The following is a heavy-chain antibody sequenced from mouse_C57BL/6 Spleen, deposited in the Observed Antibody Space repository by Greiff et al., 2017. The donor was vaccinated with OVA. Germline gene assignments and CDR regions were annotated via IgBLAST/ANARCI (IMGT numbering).Heavy chain of an antibody. J-gene: IGHJ2*01. CDR1: GYTFTSYW. CDR2: IDPSDSYT. Sequence: QVQLQQPGAELVMPGASVKLSCKASGYTFTSYWMHWVKQRPGQGLEWIGEIDPSDSYTNYNQKFKGKSTLTVDKSSSTAYMQLSSLTSEDSAVYYCARFADYYLDYWGQGTTLTVSS. CDR3: ARFADYYLDY. V-gene: IGHV1-69*01.